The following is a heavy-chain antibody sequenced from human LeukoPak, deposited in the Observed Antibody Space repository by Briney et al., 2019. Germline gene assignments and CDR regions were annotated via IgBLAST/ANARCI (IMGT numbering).Heavy chain of an antibody. CDR1: GGSISSGDYY. CDR2: IYYRGST. CDR3: ARLQLRYWYFDL. D-gene: IGHD1-7*01. V-gene: IGHV4-30-4*08. J-gene: IGHJ2*01. Sequence: SETLSLTCPVSGGSISSGDYYWSWIRQPPGKGLEWIGYIYYRGSTYYNPSLKSRVTISIDTSKNQFSLKLNSVTAADMAVYSCARLQLRYWYFDLWGRGTLVTVSS.